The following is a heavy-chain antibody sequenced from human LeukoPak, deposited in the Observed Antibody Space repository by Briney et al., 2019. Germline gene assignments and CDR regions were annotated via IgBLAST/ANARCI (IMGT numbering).Heavy chain of an antibody. D-gene: IGHD5-12*01. CDR1: GGSISSYY. Sequence: SETLSLTCTVSGGSISSYYWSWIRQPPGKGLEWIGYIYYSGSTNYNPSLKSRVTISVDTSKNQLSLKLSSVTAADTAVYYCARDNRGSGAFDYTYYFDNWGQGTLVTVSS. J-gene: IGHJ4*02. V-gene: IGHV4-59*12. CDR2: IYYSGST. CDR3: ARDNRGSGAFDYTYYFDN.